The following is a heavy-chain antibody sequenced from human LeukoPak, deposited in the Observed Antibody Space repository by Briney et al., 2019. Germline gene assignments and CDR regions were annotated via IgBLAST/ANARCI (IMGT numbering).Heavy chain of an antibody. Sequence: SETLSLTCTVSGDSINNNSYYWGWIRQPPGKGLEWIGYIYYSGSTNYNPSLKSRVTISVDTSKNQFSLKLSSVTAADTAVYYCARVNRGGYSYGFDYWGQGTLVTVSS. V-gene: IGHV4-61*05. CDR1: GDSINNNSYY. CDR2: IYYSGST. J-gene: IGHJ4*02. D-gene: IGHD5-18*01. CDR3: ARVNRGGYSYGFDY.